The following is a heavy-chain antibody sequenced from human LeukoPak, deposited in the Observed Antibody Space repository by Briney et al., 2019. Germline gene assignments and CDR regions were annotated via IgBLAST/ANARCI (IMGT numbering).Heavy chain of an antibody. CDR2: IIPIFGIA. V-gene: IGHV1-69*04. D-gene: IGHD1-26*01. J-gene: IGHJ4*02. CDR3: ARGPKWELHPVFDY. Sequence: SVKVSCKASGGTFSSYAISWVRQAPRQGLEWMGRIIPIFGIANYAQKFQGRVTITADKSTSTAYMELSSLRSEDTSVYYCARGPKWELHPVFDYWGQGTLVTVSS. CDR1: GGTFSSYA.